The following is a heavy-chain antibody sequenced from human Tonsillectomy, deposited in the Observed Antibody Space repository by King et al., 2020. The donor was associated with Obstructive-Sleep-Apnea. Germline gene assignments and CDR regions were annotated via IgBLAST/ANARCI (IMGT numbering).Heavy chain of an antibody. CDR1: GGSISSGGDS. Sequence: LQLQESGAGLVKPSQTLSLTCAVSGGSISSGGDSWSWIRQPPGKGLEWIVNIYDSGSTYYNPSLKSRVTISVDRSKNQFSLKLSSVTAADTAVYYCPAPVAEYYGSGSARQLHYYSYGMDVWGQGSTVTVSS. J-gene: IGHJ6*02. D-gene: IGHD3-10*01. V-gene: IGHV4-30-2*01. CDR3: PAPVAEYYGSGSARQLHYYSYGMDV. CDR2: IYDSGST.